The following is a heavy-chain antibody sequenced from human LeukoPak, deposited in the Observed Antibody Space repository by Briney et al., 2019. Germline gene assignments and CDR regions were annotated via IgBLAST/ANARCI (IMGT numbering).Heavy chain of an antibody. J-gene: IGHJ4*02. D-gene: IGHD3-16*01. CDR2: ASSDGDTT. Sequence: SGGSQILACATSGFTFSRYGMHWVRQAPGKGLEWVAVASSDGDTTYYADSVKGRFTISRDNSRNTLYLQMNSLRAEDTAVYYCAKEGSTTFREDFDCWGQGTQVIVSS. V-gene: IGHV3-30*18. CDR1: GFTFSRYG. CDR3: AKEGSTTFREDFDC.